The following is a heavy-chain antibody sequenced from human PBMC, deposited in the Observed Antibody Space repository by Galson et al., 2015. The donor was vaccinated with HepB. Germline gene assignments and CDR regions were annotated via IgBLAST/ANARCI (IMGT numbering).Heavy chain of an antibody. CDR2: IYPGDSDT. V-gene: IGHV5-51*03. CDR1: GYSFTSYW. CDR3: ARLSSASYCTGGVCYSGWFDP. Sequence: QSGAEVKKPGESLKISCKGSGYSFTSYWIGWVRQMPGKGLEWMGIIYPGDSDTRYSPSFQGQVTISADKSISTAYLQWSSLKASDTAMYYCARLSSASYCTGGVCYSGWFDPWGQGTLVTVSS. J-gene: IGHJ5*02. D-gene: IGHD2-8*02.